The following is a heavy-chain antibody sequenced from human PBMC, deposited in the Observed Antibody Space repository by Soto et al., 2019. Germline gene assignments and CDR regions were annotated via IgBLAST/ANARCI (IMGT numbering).Heavy chain of an antibody. D-gene: IGHD3-10*01. CDR2: IYNSGST. CDR3: ARYSGAGSYAKDCFDI. J-gene: IGHJ3*02. Sequence: SETLSLTCTVSGGSISSGGYYWSWIRQHPGKGLEWIGYIYNSGSTYYNPSLKSQVTISVDKSKNEFSLKLSSVTAADTAVYYCARYSGAGSYAKDCFDICGPGTMVSVSS. V-gene: IGHV4-31*01. CDR1: GGSISSGGYY.